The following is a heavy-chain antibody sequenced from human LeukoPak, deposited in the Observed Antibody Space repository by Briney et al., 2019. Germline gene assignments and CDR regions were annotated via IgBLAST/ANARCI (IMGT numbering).Heavy chain of an antibody. D-gene: IGHD6-13*01. CDR3: ARDPVIAAAGTRYYGMDV. CDR1: GFTFSSYG. J-gene: IGHJ6*02. CDR2: IWYDGSNK. V-gene: IGHV3-33*01. Sequence: GGSLRLSCAASGFTFSSYGMHWVRQAPGKGLEWVAVIWYDGSNKYYADSVKGRFTISRDNSKNTLYLQMNSLRAEDTAVYYCARDPVIAAAGTRYYGMDVWGQGTTVTVSS.